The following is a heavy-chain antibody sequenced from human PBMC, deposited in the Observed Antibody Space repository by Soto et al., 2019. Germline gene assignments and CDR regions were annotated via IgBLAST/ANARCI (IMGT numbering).Heavy chain of an antibody. Sequence: QVQLVQSGAEVKKPGASVKVSCKASGYTFTSYAMHWVRQAPGQRLEWMGWINAGNGNTKYSQKFQGRVTITSDTSACTAYMELSSLRSEDTAVYYCARQGIADNWFDPWGQGTLVTVSS. CDR1: GYTFTSYA. CDR3: ARQGIADNWFDP. V-gene: IGHV1-3*01. J-gene: IGHJ5*02. CDR2: INAGNGNT. D-gene: IGHD6-13*01.